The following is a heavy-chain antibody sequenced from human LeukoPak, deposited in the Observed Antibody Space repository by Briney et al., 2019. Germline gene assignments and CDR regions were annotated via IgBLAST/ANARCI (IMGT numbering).Heavy chain of an antibody. Sequence: YXMXXVRQAPGXGLEWVAVISYDGSIKYYADSVKDRFTISRDNSKNTLYLQMNSLRAEDTAVYYCAKEFYGSGPFDYWGQGTLVTVSS. CDR3: AKEFYGSGPFDY. V-gene: IGHV3-30*18. CDR1: YX. D-gene: IGHD3-10*01. J-gene: IGHJ4*02. CDR2: ISYDGSIK.